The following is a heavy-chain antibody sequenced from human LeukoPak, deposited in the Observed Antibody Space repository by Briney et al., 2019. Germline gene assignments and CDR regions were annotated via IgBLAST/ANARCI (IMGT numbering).Heavy chain of an antibody. D-gene: IGHD3-10*01. CDR1: GFTFSSYV. CDR3: YGMSW. Sequence: GGSLRLSCAASGFTFSSYVMSWVRQAPGKGLEWVSAISGGGGRTYYADSVKGRFTISRDNAKNSLYLQMNSLRDEDTAVYYCYGMSWWGQGTLVTVSS. J-gene: IGHJ4*02. CDR2: ISGGGGRT. V-gene: IGHV3-23*01.